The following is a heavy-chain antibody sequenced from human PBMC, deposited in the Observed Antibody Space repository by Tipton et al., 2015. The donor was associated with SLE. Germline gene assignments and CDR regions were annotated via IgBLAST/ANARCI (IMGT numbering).Heavy chain of an antibody. Sequence: RSLRLSCAASGFTFSSYAMHWVRQAPGKGLEWVAVISYDGSNKYYADSVKGRFTISRDNSKNTLYLQMNSLRAEDTAVYYCGGSPSYYYGMDVWGQGTTVTVSS. V-gene: IGHV3-30*04. CDR1: GFTFSSYA. CDR3: GGSPSYYYGMDV. CDR2: ISYDGSNK. J-gene: IGHJ6*02. D-gene: IGHD3-10*01.